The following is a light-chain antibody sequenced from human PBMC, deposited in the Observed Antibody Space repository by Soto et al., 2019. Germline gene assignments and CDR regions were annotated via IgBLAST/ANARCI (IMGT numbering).Light chain of an antibody. Sequence: DIQMTQSPSSLSASVGDRITITCRASHSIDNYLSWYQLKPGKAPRLLIYAASNLQRGVPSRFTGSGSGTDFTLTINNLQPEDFAVYYCQQCVSIPPTFGHGTKVETK. CDR3: QQCVSIPPT. V-gene: IGKV1-39*01. CDR2: AAS. CDR1: HSIDNY. J-gene: IGKJ1*01.